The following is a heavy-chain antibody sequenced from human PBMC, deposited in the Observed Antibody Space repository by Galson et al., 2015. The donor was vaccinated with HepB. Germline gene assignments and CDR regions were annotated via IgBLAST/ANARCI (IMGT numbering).Heavy chain of an antibody. CDR2: ISTSSSTI. CDR3: ARREGGATCFNY. V-gene: IGHV3-48*01. CDR1: GFTFSSYS. D-gene: IGHD1-26*01. Sequence: SLRLSCAASGFTFSSYSMHWVRQAPGRGLEWVSYISTSSSTIYYADSVKGRFTISRDNVKKSLYRQMNSLRAEDTAVYYCARREGGATCFNYWGQGNLVTVPS. J-gene: IGHJ4*02.